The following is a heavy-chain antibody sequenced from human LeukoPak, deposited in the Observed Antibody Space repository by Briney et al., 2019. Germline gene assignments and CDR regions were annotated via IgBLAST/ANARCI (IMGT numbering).Heavy chain of an antibody. CDR2: IYYSGTT. CDR3: AREYKSSPDY. CDR1: GGSISSNSFY. Sequence: SETLSLTCAVSGGSISSNSFYLGWIRQPPGKGLEWIGSIYYSGTTYYNPSLKSRVTIFVDTSKYQFSLKLSSVTAADTAVYYCAREYKSSPDYWGQGTLVTVSS. V-gene: IGHV4-39*01. J-gene: IGHJ4*02. D-gene: IGHD1-1*01.